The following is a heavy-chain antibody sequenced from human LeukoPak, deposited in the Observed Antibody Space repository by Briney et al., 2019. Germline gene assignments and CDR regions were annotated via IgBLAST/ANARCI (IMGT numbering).Heavy chain of an antibody. D-gene: IGHD3-3*01. V-gene: IGHV4-39*07. CDR1: GGSISSSSYY. CDR2: IYYSGST. J-gene: IGHJ6*03. Sequence: PSETLSLTCTVSGGSISSSSYYWGWIRQPPGKGLEWIGSIYYSGSTYYNPSLKSRVTISVDTSKNQFSLKLSSVTAADTAVYYCARLLGGEYYDFWSGYYTEYYYYMDVWGKGTTVTVSS. CDR3: ARLLGGEYYDFWSGYYTEYYYYMDV.